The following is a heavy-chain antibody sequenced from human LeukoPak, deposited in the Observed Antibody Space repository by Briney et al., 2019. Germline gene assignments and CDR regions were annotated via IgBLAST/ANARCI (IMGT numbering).Heavy chain of an antibody. V-gene: IGHV3-30*02. Sequence: GGSLRLSCAASAFTFSAYGMHWVRQTPGKGLEWVAFIRFDGVNKYYADSVKGRFTISRDNSKNTLYLEMNSLRAEDTAVYYCARVERGYSGYDPFYYFDYWGQGTLVTVSS. CDR1: AFTFSAYG. D-gene: IGHD5-12*01. CDR3: ARVERGYSGYDPFYYFDY. CDR2: IRFDGVNK. J-gene: IGHJ4*02.